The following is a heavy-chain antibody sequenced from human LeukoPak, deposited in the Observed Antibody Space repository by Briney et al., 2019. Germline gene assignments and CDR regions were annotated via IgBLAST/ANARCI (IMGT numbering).Heavy chain of an antibody. J-gene: IGHJ5*02. CDR3: AKDLELAS. CDR2: ISSSGANA. Sequence: GGSLRLSCAASGFTLSDHYVSWIRQAPGKGLEWVSLISSSGANAYYADSVKGRFTISRDNSKNTLYLQMNNLRGEDTAEYYCAKDLELASWGQGTLVTVSS. V-gene: IGHV3-23*01. CDR1: GFTLSDHY. D-gene: IGHD1-26*01.